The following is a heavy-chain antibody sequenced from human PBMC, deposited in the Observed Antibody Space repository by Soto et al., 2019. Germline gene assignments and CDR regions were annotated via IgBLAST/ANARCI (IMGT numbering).Heavy chain of an antibody. CDR2: INPATGAA. V-gene: IGHV1-2*02. Sequence: QLHLVQSGAVVKKPGASVTVSCSASGYPVTAYYMHWVRQAPGRGLEWMGGINPATGAAKYTQTFQGRVTMTRDTSTSTVFRDLSGLTSEDTAVFYWARGGGVGVAGSAAFDMWGQGTLVTVSS. J-gene: IGHJ3*02. D-gene: IGHD3-3*01. CDR1: GYPVTAYY. CDR3: ARGGGVGVAGSAAFDM.